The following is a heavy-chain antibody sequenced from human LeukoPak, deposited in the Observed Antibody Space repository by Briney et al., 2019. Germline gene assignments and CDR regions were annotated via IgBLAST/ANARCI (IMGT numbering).Heavy chain of an antibody. J-gene: IGHJ6*03. V-gene: IGHV3-23*01. CDR2: ISGSGGST. CDR1: GFTFSSYA. D-gene: IGHD3-10*01. Sequence: GSLRLSCAASGFTFSSYAMSWVRQAPGKGLEWVSAISGSGGSTYYADSVKGRFTISRDNSKNTLYLQMNSLRAEDTAVYYCAKVFTMVRGVIIPQSYYYMDVWGKGTTVTVSS. CDR3: AKVFTMVRGVIIPQSYYYMDV.